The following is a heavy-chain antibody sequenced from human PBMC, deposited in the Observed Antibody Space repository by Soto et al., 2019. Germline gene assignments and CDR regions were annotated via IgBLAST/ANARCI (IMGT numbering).Heavy chain of an antibody. V-gene: IGHV3-11*01. J-gene: IGHJ5*02. CDR2: ISDSGSTI. D-gene: IGHD6-25*01. Sequence: QMQLVQSGGGLVKPGGSLILSCKASGFTFSDYYMIWVRQTPGKGLEWLSYISDSGSTIYYADSVRARFTIFRENAANSIYLQLDGLTDGDTAFYFCARGGSGGTRGGWFGPCGQGSFVTVSS. CDR3: ARGGSGGTRGGWFGP. CDR1: GFTFSDYY.